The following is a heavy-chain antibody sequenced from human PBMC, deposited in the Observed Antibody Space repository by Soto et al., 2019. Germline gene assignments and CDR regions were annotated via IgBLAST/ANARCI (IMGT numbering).Heavy chain of an antibody. Sequence: GASVKVSCKASGGTFSSYAISWVRQAPGQGLEWMGGIIPIFGTANYAQKFQGRVTITADKSTSTAYMELSSLRSEDTAVYYCARAGTPSEHYYYGMDVWGQGTTVTVSS. D-gene: IGHD1-1*01. CDR1: GGTFSSYA. J-gene: IGHJ6*02. CDR2: IIPIFGTA. V-gene: IGHV1-69*06. CDR3: ARAGTPSEHYYYGMDV.